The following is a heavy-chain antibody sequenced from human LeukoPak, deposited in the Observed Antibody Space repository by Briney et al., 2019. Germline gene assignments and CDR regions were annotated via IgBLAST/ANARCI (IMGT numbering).Heavy chain of an antibody. J-gene: IGHJ4*02. CDR2: IYYSGST. CDR3: ARTVSVGISHPYFDY. D-gene: IGHD7-27*01. V-gene: IGHV4-59*01. CDR1: GGSISSYY. Sequence: PSETLSLTCTVSGGSISSYYWSWIRQPPGKGLEWIGHIYYSGSTNYNPSLKSRVTISVDTSKNQFSLKLSSVTAADTAVYYCARTVSVGISHPYFDYWGQGTLVTVSS.